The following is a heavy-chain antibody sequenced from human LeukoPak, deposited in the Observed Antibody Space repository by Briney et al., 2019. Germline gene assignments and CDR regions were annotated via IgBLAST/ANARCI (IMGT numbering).Heavy chain of an antibody. CDR3: AKDQPGIAARAFDI. Sequence: GGSLRLSCVASGFTFSRYWVHWVRQAPGKGLVWVSRIKSDGSSISYADSVRGRFTISRDNAKSTLYLQMNSLRAEDTAVYYCAKDQPGIAARAFDIWGQGTMVTVSS. V-gene: IGHV3-74*01. J-gene: IGHJ3*02. D-gene: IGHD6-6*01. CDR1: GFTFSRYW. CDR2: IKSDGSSI.